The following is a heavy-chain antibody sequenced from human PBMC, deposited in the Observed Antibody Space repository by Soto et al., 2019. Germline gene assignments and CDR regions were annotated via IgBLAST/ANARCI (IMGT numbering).Heavy chain of an antibody. D-gene: IGHD1-7*01. CDR3: ARGQNWNYDY. CDR1: GGSISSSSYY. V-gene: IGHV4-39*07. CDR2: IYYSGNT. Sequence: SETLSLTCTVSGGSISSSSYYWGWIRQPPGKGLEWIGSIYYSGNTYYNPSLKSRVTISVDTAKNQFSLKLSSVTAADTAVDSCARGQNWNYDYWGQGTLVTVSS. J-gene: IGHJ4*02.